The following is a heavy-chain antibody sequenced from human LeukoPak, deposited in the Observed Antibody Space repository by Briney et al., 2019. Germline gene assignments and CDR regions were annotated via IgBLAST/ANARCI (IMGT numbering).Heavy chain of an antibody. V-gene: IGHV4-59*01. CDR3: ARVGSWYYFDY. CDR1: DGSINGYY. Sequence: SETLSLTCTVSDGSINGYYWSWIRQPPGKGLDWIGYMYSGGTTNYSPSLKSRVTISEDTSRNQFSLKLSSVTAADTAVYYCARVGSWYYFDYWGQGTPVTVSS. CDR2: MYSGGTT. D-gene: IGHD6-19*01. J-gene: IGHJ4*02.